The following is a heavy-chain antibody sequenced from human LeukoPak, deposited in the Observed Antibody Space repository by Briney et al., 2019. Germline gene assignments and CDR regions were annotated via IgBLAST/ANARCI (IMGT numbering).Heavy chain of an antibody. CDR1: GYTFTSYG. Sequence: ASVKVSCKASGYTFTSYGISWVRQAPGQGLEWMGWISAYNGNTNYAQKLQGRVTMTTDTSTSTAYMELRSLRPDDTAGYYCASSEGATYYDILTGMPPGYWGQGTLVTVSS. V-gene: IGHV1-18*01. CDR3: ASSEGATYYDILTGMPPGY. J-gene: IGHJ4*02. CDR2: ISAYNGNT. D-gene: IGHD3-9*01.